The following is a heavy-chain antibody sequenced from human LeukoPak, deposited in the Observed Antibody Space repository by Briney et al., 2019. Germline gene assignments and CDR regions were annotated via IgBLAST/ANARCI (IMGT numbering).Heavy chain of an antibody. CDR3: AKGSSGYIYGDY. J-gene: IGHJ4*02. CDR2: ISGSGGST. CDR1: GFTFSIYT. V-gene: IGHV3-23*01. Sequence: GGSLRLSCAVSGFTFSIYTMSWVRQAPGKGLEWVSGISGSGGSTYYADSVKGRFTISRDNSKNTLYLQMNSLRAEDTAIYYCAKGSSGYIYGDYWGQGTLVTVSS. D-gene: IGHD5-18*01.